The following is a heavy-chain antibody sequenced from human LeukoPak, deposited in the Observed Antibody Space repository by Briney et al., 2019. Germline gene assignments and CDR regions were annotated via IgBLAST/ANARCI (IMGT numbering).Heavy chain of an antibody. D-gene: IGHD6-19*01. Sequence: GGSLRLSCKASAFTFRSYWMHWVRQAPGKGLAWVSRINTDGSSTTYADSVKGRFTIFRDNARNTLYLQMNSLRAEDTAVYYCATTYSSGWYLRYFDYWGQGTLVTVSS. CDR3: ATTYSSGWYLRYFDY. J-gene: IGHJ4*02. CDR2: INTDGSST. CDR1: AFTFRSYW. V-gene: IGHV3-74*01.